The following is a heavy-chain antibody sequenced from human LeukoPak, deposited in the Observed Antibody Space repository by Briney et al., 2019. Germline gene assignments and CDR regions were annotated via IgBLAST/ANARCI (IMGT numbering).Heavy chain of an antibody. CDR2: IKKDGSEK. CDR3: ARRSYRGVIGVYYYYYMDV. Sequence: ETLSLTCTVSGVSISTNHYWGWIRQPPGKGLEWVANIKKDGSEKHYVDSVKGRFTISRDNAKNSVYLQMNRLRVEDTAVYYCARRSYRGVIGVYYYYYMDVWGKGTPVTVSS. J-gene: IGHJ6*03. CDR1: GVSISTNHY. D-gene: IGHD3-16*02. V-gene: IGHV3-7*01.